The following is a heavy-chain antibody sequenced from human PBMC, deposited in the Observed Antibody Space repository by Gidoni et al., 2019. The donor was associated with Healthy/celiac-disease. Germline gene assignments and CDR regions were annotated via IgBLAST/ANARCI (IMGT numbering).Heavy chain of an antibody. V-gene: IGHV3-23*01. Sequence: EVQLLESGGGLVQPGRSLILSCAASGFTFSSYAMSWVRQAPGKGLEWVSAISGSGGSTYYADSVKGRFTISRDNTKNTLYLQMNSLRAEDTAVYYCAKGVGYSGSYFGHWGQGTLVTVSS. CDR1: GFTFSSYA. CDR3: AKGVGYSGSYFGH. D-gene: IGHD1-26*01. CDR2: ISGSGGST. J-gene: IGHJ4*02.